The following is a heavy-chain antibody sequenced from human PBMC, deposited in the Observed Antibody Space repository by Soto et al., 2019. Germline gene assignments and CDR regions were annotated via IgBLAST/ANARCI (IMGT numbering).Heavy chain of an antibody. D-gene: IGHD2-15*01. CDR2: IYYSGST. J-gene: IGHJ6*02. Sequence: SETLSLTCTVSGASISRYYWSWIRQPPGKGLEWIGYIYYSGSTNYNPSLKSRVTISVDTSKNQFSLKLSSVTAADTAVYCCARDHLRGYCSGGSCYSRYYYYGMDVWGQGTTVTVSS. V-gene: IGHV4-59*01. CDR3: ARDHLRGYCSGGSCYSRYYYYGMDV. CDR1: GASISRYY.